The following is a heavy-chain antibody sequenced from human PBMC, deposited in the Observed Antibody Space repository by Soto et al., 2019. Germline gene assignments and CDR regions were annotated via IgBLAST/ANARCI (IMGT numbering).Heavy chain of an antibody. V-gene: IGHV1-18*01. Sequence: QAQLVQSGAEVKKPGASVKVSCKASGYSFSSYGITWVRQAPGQGLEWLGWISPYNDDTKYAQRVHGRVTMTTDTSTRAAYIDIWGLRSDDTAIYYCARGGYYDSSGARNYNYYGLDVWGQGTTVTVSS. D-gene: IGHD3-22*01. CDR2: ISPYNDDT. CDR3: ARGGYYDSSGARNYNYYGLDV. J-gene: IGHJ6*02. CDR1: GYSFSSYG.